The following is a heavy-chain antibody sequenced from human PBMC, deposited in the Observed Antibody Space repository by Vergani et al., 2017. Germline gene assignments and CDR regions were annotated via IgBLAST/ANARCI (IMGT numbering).Heavy chain of an antibody. CDR1: GFTFSSYA. V-gene: IGHV3-48*04. CDR2: ISSSGSTI. J-gene: IGHJ6*03. CDR3: ARAQGARTTGPNYYYYYMDV. Sequence: EVQLVESGGGLVQPGRSLRLSCAASGFTFSSYAMSWVRQAPGKGLEWVSYISSSGSTIYYADSVKGRFTISRDNAKNSLYLQMNSLRAEDTAVYYCARAQGARTTGPNYYYYYMDVWGKGTTVTVSS. D-gene: IGHD1-1*01.